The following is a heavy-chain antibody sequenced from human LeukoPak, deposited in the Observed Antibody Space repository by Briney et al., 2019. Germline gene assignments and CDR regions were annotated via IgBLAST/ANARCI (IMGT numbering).Heavy chain of an antibody. J-gene: IGHJ4*02. CDR1: GFTFSSYA. CDR3: ARGRFLGSSGYYWNYFDY. CDR2: ISSNGGST. V-gene: IGHV3-64*01. D-gene: IGHD3-22*01. Sequence: GGSLRLSCAASGFTFSSYAMHWVRQAPGKGLEYVSAISSNGGSTYYANSVKGRFTISRDNSKNTLYLQMGSLRAEDMAVYYCARGRFLGSSGYYWNYFDYWGQGTLVTVSS.